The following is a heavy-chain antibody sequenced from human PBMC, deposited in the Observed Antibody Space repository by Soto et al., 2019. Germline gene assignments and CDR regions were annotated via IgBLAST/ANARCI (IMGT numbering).Heavy chain of an antibody. D-gene: IGHD6-19*01. CDR2: VSFDGSNK. Sequence: QMQLVESGGGVVQPGGSLRLSCAASGFTFNYYPMHWVRQAPAKGLEWVAVVSFDGSNKYYEDSVKGRFTISKDNSKNTSYLQMNSRSREDMAVYYCARLAGPLVAVFVIYPLEGREAMSEVDVWGQWAAGTFSS. V-gene: IGHV3-30-3*01. CDR1: GFTFNYYP. J-gene: IGHJ6*02. CDR3: ARLAGPLVAVFVIYPLEGREAMSEVDV.